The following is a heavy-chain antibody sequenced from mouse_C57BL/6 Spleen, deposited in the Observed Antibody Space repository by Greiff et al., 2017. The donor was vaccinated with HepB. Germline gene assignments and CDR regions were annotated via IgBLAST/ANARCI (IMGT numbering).Heavy chain of an antibody. V-gene: IGHV5-9-1*02. CDR2: ISSGGDYI. D-gene: IGHD2-1*01. CDR3: TRDHGYYGNAY. J-gene: IGHJ3*01. CDR1: GFTFSSYA. Sequence: EVQGVESGEGLVKPGGSLKLSCAASGFTFSSYAMSWVRQTPEKRLEWVAYISSGGDYIYYADTVKGRFTISRDNARNTLYLQMSSLKSEDTAMYYCTRDHGYYGNAYWGQGTLVTVSA.